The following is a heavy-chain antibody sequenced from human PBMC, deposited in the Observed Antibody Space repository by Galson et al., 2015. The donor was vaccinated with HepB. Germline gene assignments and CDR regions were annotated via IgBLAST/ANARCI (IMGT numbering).Heavy chain of an antibody. CDR2: ISYDGNNK. Sequence: SLRLSCAASGFTFSSYAMHWVRQAPGKGLEWVSVISYDGNNKDYIDSVKGRFTISRDNSRDTLYLQMNSLRLDDTAVYHCARDGGNFYRYSYMDVWGKGTTVSVSS. CDR3: ARDGGNFYRYSYMDV. CDR1: GFTFSSYA. D-gene: IGHD4-23*01. V-gene: IGHV3-30-3*01. J-gene: IGHJ6*03.